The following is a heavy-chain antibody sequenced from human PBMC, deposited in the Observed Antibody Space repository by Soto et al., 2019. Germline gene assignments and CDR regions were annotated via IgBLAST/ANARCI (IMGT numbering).Heavy chain of an antibody. J-gene: IGHJ5*02. CDR3: ARVKTRYDILTGYQSANWFDP. V-gene: IGHV4-4*02. Sequence: SETLSLTCAVSGGSISSSNWWSWVRQPPGKGLEWIGEIYHSGSTNYNPSLKSRVTISVDKSKNQFSLKLSSVTAADTAVYYCARVKTRYDILTGYQSANWFDPWGQGTLVTVS. CDR2: IYHSGST. CDR1: GGSISSSNW. D-gene: IGHD3-9*01.